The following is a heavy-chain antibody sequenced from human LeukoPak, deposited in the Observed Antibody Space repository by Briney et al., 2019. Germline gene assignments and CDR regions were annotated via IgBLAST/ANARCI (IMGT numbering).Heavy chain of an antibody. D-gene: IGHD1/OR15-1a*01. CDR1: GFTFTTFG. CDR3: AKINNDDDY. CDR2: ISPDGKIE. V-gene: IGHV3-30*18. J-gene: IGHJ4*02. Sequence: PGGSLRLSCAASGFTFTTFGIHWVRQAPGKGLEWVAAISPDGKIEYYTDSVKGRFTVSRDNSKNMIYLQMNSLRGEDSAVYFCAKINNDDDYWGQGAPVTVSS.